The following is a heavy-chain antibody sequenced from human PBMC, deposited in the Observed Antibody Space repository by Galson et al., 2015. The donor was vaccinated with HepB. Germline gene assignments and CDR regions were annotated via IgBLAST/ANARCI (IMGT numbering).Heavy chain of an antibody. D-gene: IGHD1-7*01. CDR1: GGTFSNYA. CDR3: AREKATGTPYFFDY. V-gene: IGHV1-69*13. J-gene: IGHJ4*02. CDR2: IVPIFNTP. Sequence: SVKVSCKASGGTFSNYAISWVRQAPGQGLEWMGGIVPIFNTPSYAQKFQGRVTITAADSTSTAYMELSSLRSEDTAVYYCAREKATGTPYFFDYWGQGTLVTVSS.